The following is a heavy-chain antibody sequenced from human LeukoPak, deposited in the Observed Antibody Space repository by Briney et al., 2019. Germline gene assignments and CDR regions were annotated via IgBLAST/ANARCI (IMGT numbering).Heavy chain of an antibody. Sequence: GGSLRLSCAASGFTFSSYWMSWVRQAPGKGLEWVANIKQDGSEKYYVDSVKGRFTISRDNAKNSLYLQMNSLRAEDTAVYYCARDGRGFGELLWYYYYYCMDVWGKGTTVTVSS. CDR1: GFTFSSYW. V-gene: IGHV3-7*03. D-gene: IGHD3-10*01. CDR3: ARDGRGFGELLWYYYYYCMDV. J-gene: IGHJ6*04. CDR2: IKQDGSEK.